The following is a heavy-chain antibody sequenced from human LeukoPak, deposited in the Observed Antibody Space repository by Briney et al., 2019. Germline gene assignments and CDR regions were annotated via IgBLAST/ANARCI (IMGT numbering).Heavy chain of an antibody. D-gene: IGHD4-11*01. V-gene: IGHV3-30*18. CDR1: GFTFSSYG. CDR3: AKILPDTVTAVY. Sequence: PGGSLRLSCAASGFTFSSYGMYWVRQAPGKGLEWVAVISYDGSNKYYADSVKGRFTISRDNSKNTLYLQMNSLRAEDTAVYYCAKILPDTVTAVYWGQGTLVTVSS. J-gene: IGHJ4*02. CDR2: ISYDGSNK.